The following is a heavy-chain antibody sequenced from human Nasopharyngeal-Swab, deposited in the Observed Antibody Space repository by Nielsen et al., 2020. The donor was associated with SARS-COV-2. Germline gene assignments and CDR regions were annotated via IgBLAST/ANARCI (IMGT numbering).Heavy chain of an antibody. CDR3: ARVGSSSWYFDY. CDR1: GFTFDDHS. Sequence: SLKISCAASGFTFDDHSMHWVRQAPGKGLEWVSGISWNSGNIVYADSVKGRFTISRDNAKNSLYLQMNSLRAEDAAVYYCARVGSSSWYFDYWGQGTLVTVSS. D-gene: IGHD6-13*01. CDR2: ISWNSGNI. J-gene: IGHJ4*02. V-gene: IGHV3-9*01.